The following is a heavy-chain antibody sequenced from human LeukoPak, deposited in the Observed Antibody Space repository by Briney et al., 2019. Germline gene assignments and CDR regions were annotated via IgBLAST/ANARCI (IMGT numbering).Heavy chain of an antibody. V-gene: IGHV4-59*01. CDR2: IHYSGSS. CDR1: GGSISTYY. Sequence: PSETLSLTCAVSGGSISTYYWSWIRQPPGKGLEWIGYIHYSGSSNYNPSLKSRVTISLDTSKNQFSLKLSSVTAADTAVYYCASHYYDFWSGYPYYFDYWGQGTLVTVSS. D-gene: IGHD3-3*01. J-gene: IGHJ4*02. CDR3: ASHYYDFWSGYPYYFDY.